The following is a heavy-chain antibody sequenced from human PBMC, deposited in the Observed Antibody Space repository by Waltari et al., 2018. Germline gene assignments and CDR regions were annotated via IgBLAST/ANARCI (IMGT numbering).Heavy chain of an antibody. Sequence: QVRLQESGPGLVKPSETLSLTCTVSGNSSSSPYYWGWIRQPPGKGLEWIGNIYHSGNTYYNPSLKSRVTLSVDTSKNQFSLKLNSVTAADTAVYYCARGPPIVGAMDYWGQGTLVTVSS. CDR3: ARGPPIVGAMDY. CDR2: IYHSGNT. D-gene: IGHD1-26*01. V-gene: IGHV4-38-2*02. CDR1: GNSSSSPYY. J-gene: IGHJ4*02.